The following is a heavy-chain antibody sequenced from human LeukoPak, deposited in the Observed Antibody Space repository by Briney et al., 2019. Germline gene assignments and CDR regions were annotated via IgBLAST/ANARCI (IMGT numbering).Heavy chain of an antibody. J-gene: IGHJ6*02. CDR2: MNPNSGNT. V-gene: IGHV1-8*01. CDR1: GYTFTSYD. Sequence: ASVKVSCKASGYTFTSYDINWVRQATGQGLEWMGWMNPNSGNTGYAQKFQGRVTMTRNTSISTAYMELSSLRSEDTAVYYCARADIVVVPAATDPYYYYGMDAWGQGTTVTVSS. D-gene: IGHD2-2*01. CDR3: ARADIVVVPAATDPYYYYGMDA.